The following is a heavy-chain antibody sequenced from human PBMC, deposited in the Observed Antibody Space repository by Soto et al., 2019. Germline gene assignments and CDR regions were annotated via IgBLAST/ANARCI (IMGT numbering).Heavy chain of an antibody. Sequence: QVQLQESGPGLVKPSETLSLTCTVSGGSISSYYWSWIRQPPGKGLEWIGYIYNSGRTNYNPSLKSRVTISVDTSTNQFSLTLRSVTAADTAAYYCARRYGYSFDYWGQGTLVTVSS. CDR2: IYNSGRT. CDR3: ARRYGYSFDY. D-gene: IGHD1-1*01. V-gene: IGHV4-59*08. CDR1: GGSISSYY. J-gene: IGHJ4*02.